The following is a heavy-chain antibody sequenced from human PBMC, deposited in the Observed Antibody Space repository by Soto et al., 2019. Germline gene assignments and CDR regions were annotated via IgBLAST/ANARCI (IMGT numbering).Heavy chain of an antibody. J-gene: IGHJ4*02. D-gene: IGHD4-17*01. CDR1: SGSIIRTTYY. V-gene: IGHV4-39*01. CDR2: IYYSGST. CDR3: ARHDYGDYGGFDY. Sequence: SETLSLTCTVSSGSIIRTTYYWVLIRQPPGKGLEWIGSIYYSGSTYYNPSLKSRVTISADTSKNHFSLKLSSVTAADTAVYYCARHDYGDYGGFDYWGQGTLVTVSS.